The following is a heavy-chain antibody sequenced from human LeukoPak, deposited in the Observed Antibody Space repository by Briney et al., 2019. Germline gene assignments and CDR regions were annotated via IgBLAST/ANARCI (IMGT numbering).Heavy chain of an antibody. CDR3: ARRGGYYDSSGYYYWYFDL. V-gene: IGHV4-59*12. CDR1: GGSISSYY. CDR2: MDYSGST. Sequence: SETLSLTCTVSGGSISSYYWSWIRQSPGTGLEWIGYMDYSGSTNYNPSLKSRVTISVDTSKNQFSLKLSSVTAADTAVYYCARRGGYYDSSGYYYWYFDLWGRGTLVTVSS. J-gene: IGHJ2*01. D-gene: IGHD3-22*01.